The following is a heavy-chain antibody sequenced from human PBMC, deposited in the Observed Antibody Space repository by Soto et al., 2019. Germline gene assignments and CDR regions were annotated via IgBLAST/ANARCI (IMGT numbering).Heavy chain of an antibody. V-gene: IGHV4-61*03. CDR2: IYYTGKT. J-gene: IGHJ3*01. CDR3: ATWTTAGIGAFDV. Sequence: SETLSLTCAVSGETVRSAGFYWSWVRQPPGKGLEWIGYIYYTGKTYYNPSLKGRVTISLDTSKNHFNLTLSSVTAADTAVYYCATWTTAGIGAFDVWAQGTPVTVS. CDR1: GETVRSAGFY. D-gene: IGHD6-13*01.